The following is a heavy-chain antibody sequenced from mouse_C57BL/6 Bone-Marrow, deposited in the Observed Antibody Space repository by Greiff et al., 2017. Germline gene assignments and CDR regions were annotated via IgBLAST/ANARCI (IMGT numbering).Heavy chain of an antibody. CDR1: GFTFSSYG. CDR2: ISSGGSYT. Sequence: EVHLVESGGDLVKPGGSLKLSCAASGFTFSSYGLSWVRQTPDKRLEWVATISSGGSYTYYPDSVKGRFTLSRDNAENTLYLQMSSLKSEYTAMYYGAKQGGRWLLVFACWGKGTLVTVSA. J-gene: IGHJ3*01. D-gene: IGHD2-3*01. CDR3: AKQGGRWLLVFAC. V-gene: IGHV5-6*01.